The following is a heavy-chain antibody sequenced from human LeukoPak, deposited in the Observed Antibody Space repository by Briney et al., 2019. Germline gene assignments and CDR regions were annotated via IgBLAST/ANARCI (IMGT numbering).Heavy chain of an antibody. CDR3: ARVYYYGSGSYYNTFDY. Sequence: GASVKVSCKXSGYTFTSYGISWVRQAPGQGLEWMGWISAYNGNTNYAQKLQGRVTMTTDTSTSTAYMELRSLRSDDTAVYYCARVYYYGSGSYYNTFDYWGQGILVTVSS. CDR2: ISAYNGNT. V-gene: IGHV1-18*01. D-gene: IGHD3-10*01. J-gene: IGHJ4*02. CDR1: GYTFTSYG.